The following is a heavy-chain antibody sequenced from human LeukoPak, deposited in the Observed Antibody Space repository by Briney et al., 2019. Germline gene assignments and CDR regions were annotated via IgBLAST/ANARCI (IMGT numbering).Heavy chain of an antibody. CDR3: ARGKGYFDY. V-gene: IGHV4-59*01. J-gene: IGHJ4*02. Sequence: SVTLSLTCTVSGGSISSYYWSWIRQPPGKGLEWIGYIYYSGSTNYNPSLKSRVTIPVDTSKNQFSLNLKSVTAADTAVYYCARGKGYFDYWGQGTLVTVSS. CDR2: IYYSGST. CDR1: GGSISSYY.